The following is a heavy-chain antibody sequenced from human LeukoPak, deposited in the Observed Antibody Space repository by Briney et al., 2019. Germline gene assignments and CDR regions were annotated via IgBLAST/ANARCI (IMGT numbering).Heavy chain of an antibody. CDR2: ITDAVGST. CDR1: GFTFSSSS. D-gene: IGHD6-19*01. Sequence: GGSLRLSCAASGFTFSSSSISWVRQAPGKGLEWVSAITDAVGSTQYADSVKGRFTISSDNSNNTLYLQMNSLRADDTAVYYCAKAPYSSAWYRAFDIWGQGTMVTVSS. V-gene: IGHV3-23*01. J-gene: IGHJ3*02. CDR3: AKAPYSSAWYRAFDI.